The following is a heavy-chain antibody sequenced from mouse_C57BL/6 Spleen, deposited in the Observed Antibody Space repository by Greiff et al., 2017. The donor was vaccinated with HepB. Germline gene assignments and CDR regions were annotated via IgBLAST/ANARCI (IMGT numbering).Heavy chain of an antibody. CDR1: GFNIKDDY. CDR3: TTGDYDAMDY. CDR2: IDPENGDT. J-gene: IGHJ4*01. V-gene: IGHV14-4*01. Sequence: VQLQQSGAELVRPGASVKLSCTASGFNIKDDYMHWVKQRPEQGLEWIGWIDPENGDTAYASKFQGKATITADTSSNTAYLQLSSLTSEDTAVYYCTTGDYDAMDYWGQGTSVTVSS.